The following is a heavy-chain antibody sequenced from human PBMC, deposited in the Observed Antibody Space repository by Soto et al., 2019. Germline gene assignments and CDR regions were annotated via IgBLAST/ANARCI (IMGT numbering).Heavy chain of an antibody. V-gene: IGHV4-4*02. CDR3: ARDGRYYDSSGYSGFDY. D-gene: IGHD3-22*01. Sequence: PSETLSLTCAVSGGSISSSNWWSWVRQPPGKGLEWIGEIYHSGSTNYNPSLKSRVTISVDKSKNQFSLKLSSVTAADTAVYYCARDGRYYDSSGYSGFDYWGQGTLVTVSS. J-gene: IGHJ4*02. CDR2: IYHSGST. CDR1: GGSISSSNW.